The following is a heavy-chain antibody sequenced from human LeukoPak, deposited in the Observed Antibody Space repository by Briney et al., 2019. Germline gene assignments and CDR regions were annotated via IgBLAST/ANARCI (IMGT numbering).Heavy chain of an antibody. CDR3: ARAPSEIGGYYPEYFRH. Sequence: PGGSLRLSSAASGFTFSSYWMHWVRQAPGKGLVWVSRIKSDGGTNYADSVKGRFTISRDNAKNTLSLQMNSLRAEDTGVYYCARAPSEIGGYYPEYFRHWGQGTLVTVSS. V-gene: IGHV3-74*01. D-gene: IGHD3-22*01. J-gene: IGHJ1*01. CDR1: GFTFSSYW. CDR2: IKSDGGT.